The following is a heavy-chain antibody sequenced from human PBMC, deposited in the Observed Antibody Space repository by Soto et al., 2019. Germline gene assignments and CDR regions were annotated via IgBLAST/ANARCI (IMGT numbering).Heavy chain of an antibody. CDR3: ARVMSISWYFDL. D-gene: IGHD5-12*01. J-gene: IGHJ2*01. V-gene: IGHV3-48*01. CDR1: GFTFNTYS. Sequence: EVQLVESGGGLVQPGGPLRLSCAASGFTFNTYSMNWVRQAPGKGLEGLSYISSSSSSLYYADSVKGRFTISRDNAKNSLYLQMNSLRAEDTAKYYCARVMSISWYFDLWGRGTLVTVSS. CDR2: ISSSSSSL.